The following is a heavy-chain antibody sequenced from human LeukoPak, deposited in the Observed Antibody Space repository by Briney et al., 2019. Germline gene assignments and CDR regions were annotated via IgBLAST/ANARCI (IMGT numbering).Heavy chain of an antibody. CDR1: GGSVSINNW. Sequence: SGTLSLTCAVSGGSVSINNWWSWVRQPPGKGLEWIGEIYRDGTTNYNPSLRSRVTILVDKSRNQFSLKLNSVTAADTAVYYCARRYYSSRKNWFDPWGQGTLVTVSS. CDR3: ARRYYSSRKNWFDP. J-gene: IGHJ5*02. D-gene: IGHD6-13*01. CDR2: IYRDGTT. V-gene: IGHV4-4*02.